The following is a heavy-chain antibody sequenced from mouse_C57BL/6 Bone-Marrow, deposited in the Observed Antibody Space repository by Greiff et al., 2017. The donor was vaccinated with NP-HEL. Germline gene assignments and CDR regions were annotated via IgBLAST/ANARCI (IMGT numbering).Heavy chain of an antibody. CDR3: ASVGYTWYFDV. Sequence: QVQLQQPGAELVRPGTSVKLSCKASGYTFTSYWMHWVKQRPGQGLEWIGVIDPSDSYTNYNQKFKGKATLTVDTSSSTAYMQLSSLTSEDSAVCYCASVGYTWYFDVWGTGTTVT. CDR2: IDPSDSYT. V-gene: IGHV1-59*01. CDR1: GYTFTSYW. D-gene: IGHD2-2*01. J-gene: IGHJ1*03.